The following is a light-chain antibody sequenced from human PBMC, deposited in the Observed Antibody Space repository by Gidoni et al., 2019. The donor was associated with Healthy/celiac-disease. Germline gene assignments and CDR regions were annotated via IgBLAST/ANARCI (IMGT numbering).Light chain of an antibody. V-gene: IGLV2-14*03. CDR3: SSYTSSSHVV. J-gene: IGLJ2*01. CDR1: SRDVGGYNY. CDR2: DVS. Sequence: QSALPQPASVSGSPGQSITISCTGTSRDVGGYNYVSWYQQHPGKAPKLMIYDVSNRPSGVSNRFSGSKSGNTASLTISGLQAEDEADYYCSSYTSSSHVVFGGGTKLTVL.